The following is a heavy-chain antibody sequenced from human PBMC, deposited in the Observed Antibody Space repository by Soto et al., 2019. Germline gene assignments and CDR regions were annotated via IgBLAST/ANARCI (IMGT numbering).Heavy chain of an antibody. V-gene: IGHV3-7*03. J-gene: IGHJ4*02. CDR1: GFTFSSYS. Sequence: GGSLRLSCAASGFTFSSYSMSWVRQAPGKGLEWVANKNKNGGEKYYVDSVKGRFTISRDNAKNSLYLQMNSLRAEDTAVYYCARPWDTAMVSTWNYWGQGTLVTVSS. CDR3: ARPWDTAMVSTWNY. CDR2: KNKNGGEK. D-gene: IGHD5-18*01.